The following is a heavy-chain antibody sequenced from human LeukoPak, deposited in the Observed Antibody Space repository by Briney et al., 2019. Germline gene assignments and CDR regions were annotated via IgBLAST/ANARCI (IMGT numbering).Heavy chain of an antibody. CDR1: GYSFTNYW. J-gene: IGHJ4*02. CDR3: ARNYYDGSGYYYVALGSFDY. V-gene: IGHV5-51*01. CDR2: IYPGDSDT. D-gene: IGHD3-22*01. Sequence: GESLKISCKGSGYSFTNYWIGWVRQMPGKGLEWMGIIYPGDSDTRYSPSFQGQVTISADKSISTAYLQWSSLKASDTAMYYCARNYYDGSGYYYVALGSFDYWGQGTLVTVSS.